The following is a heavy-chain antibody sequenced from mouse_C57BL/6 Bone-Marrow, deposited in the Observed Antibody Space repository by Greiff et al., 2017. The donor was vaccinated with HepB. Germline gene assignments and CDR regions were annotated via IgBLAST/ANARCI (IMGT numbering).Heavy chain of an antibody. Sequence: VQLQESGPGLVQPSQSLSITCTVSGFSLTSYGVHWVRQSPGKGLEWLGVIWSGGSTDYNAAFISRLSISKDNSKSQVFFKMNSLQADDTAIYYCARFVSSSWYFDVWGTGTTVTVSS. D-gene: IGHD1-1*01. CDR2: IWSGGST. CDR1: GFSLTSYG. CDR3: ARFVSSSWYFDV. V-gene: IGHV2-2*01. J-gene: IGHJ1*03.